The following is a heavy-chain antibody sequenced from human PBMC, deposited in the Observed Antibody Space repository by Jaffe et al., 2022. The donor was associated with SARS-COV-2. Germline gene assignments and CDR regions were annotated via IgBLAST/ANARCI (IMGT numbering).Heavy chain of an antibody. CDR1: GFTFDDYT. V-gene: IGHV3-43*01. J-gene: IGHJ4*02. CDR2: ISWDGGST. Sequence: EVQLVESGGVVVQPGGSLRLSCAASGFTFDDYTMHWVRQAPGKGLEWVSLISWDGGSTYYADSVKGRFTISRDNSKNSLYLQMNSLRTEDTALYYCAKDMANYYDSSGYYYVGAVDYWGQGTLVTVSS. D-gene: IGHD3-22*01. CDR3: AKDMANYYDSSGYYYVGAVDY.